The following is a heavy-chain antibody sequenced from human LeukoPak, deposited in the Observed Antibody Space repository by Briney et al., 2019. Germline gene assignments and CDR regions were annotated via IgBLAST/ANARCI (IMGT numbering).Heavy chain of an antibody. D-gene: IGHD2-2*01. CDR2: ISSSSSTI. V-gene: IGHV3-48*01. J-gene: IGHJ4*02. CDR1: GVTFSSYS. Sequence: GGSLRLSCAASGVTFSSYSMNWVRQAPGEGLEGVSYISSSSSTIYYADSVKGRFTISRDNAKNSLYLQMNSRRAEDTAVYYCARDTGTAAPDYWGQGTLVTASS. CDR3: ARDTGTAAPDY.